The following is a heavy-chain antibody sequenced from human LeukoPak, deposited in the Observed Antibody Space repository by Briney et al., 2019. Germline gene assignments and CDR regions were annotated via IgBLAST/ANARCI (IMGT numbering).Heavy chain of an antibody. CDR3: ARGSGWFFSNFYGMDI. CDR1: GGSISNYN. V-gene: IGHV4-4*07. J-gene: IGHJ6*02. CDR2: TSTSGSP. Sequence: PSETLSLTCTVSGGSISNYNWSWIRQPAGKGLEWIGRTSTSGSPNYNPSLKSRVTLSVDTSKNQFSLKLTSVTAADTAVYYCARGSGWFFSNFYGMDIWGQGTTVTVSS. D-gene: IGHD6-19*01.